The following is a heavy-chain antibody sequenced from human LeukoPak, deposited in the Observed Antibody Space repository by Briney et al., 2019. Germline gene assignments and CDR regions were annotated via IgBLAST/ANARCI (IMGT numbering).Heavy chain of an antibody. V-gene: IGHV4-4*07. D-gene: IGHD1-26*01. CDR1: GGSFSGYY. CDR2: IYTSGST. Sequence: PSETLSLTCAVYGGSFSGYYWSWIRQPAGKGLEWIGRIYTSGSTNYNPSLKSRVTISVDTSKNQFSLKLSSVTAADTAVYYCARDSGVSHLDYWGQGTLVTVSS. J-gene: IGHJ4*02. CDR3: ARDSGVSHLDY.